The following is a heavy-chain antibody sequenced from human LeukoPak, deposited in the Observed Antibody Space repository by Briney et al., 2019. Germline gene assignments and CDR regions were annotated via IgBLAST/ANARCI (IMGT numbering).Heavy chain of an antibody. V-gene: IGHV4-59*01. J-gene: IGHJ4*02. CDR3: ARERIGYSSGWYLGYFDY. CDR2: IYYSGST. Sequence: SETLSLTCTVSGGPISSYYWSWIRQPPGKGLEWIGYIYYSGSTNYNPSLKSRVTISVDTSKNQFSLKLSSVTAADTAVYYCARERIGYSSGWYLGYFDYWGQGTLVTVSS. CDR1: GGPISSYY. D-gene: IGHD6-19*01.